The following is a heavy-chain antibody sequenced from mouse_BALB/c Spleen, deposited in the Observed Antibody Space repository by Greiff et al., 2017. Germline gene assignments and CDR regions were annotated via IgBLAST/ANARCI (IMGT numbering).Heavy chain of an antibody. J-gene: IGHJ2*01. CDR3: ARSGGGYFDY. V-gene: IGHV1S81*02. CDR1: GYTFTSYW. Sequence: VQLQQPGAELVKPGASVKLSCKASGYTFTSYWMHWVKQRPGQGLEWIGEINPSNGRTNYNEKFKSKATLTVDKSSSTAYMQLSSLTSEDSAVYYCARSGGGYFDYGGQGTTLTVSS. CDR2: INPSNGRT.